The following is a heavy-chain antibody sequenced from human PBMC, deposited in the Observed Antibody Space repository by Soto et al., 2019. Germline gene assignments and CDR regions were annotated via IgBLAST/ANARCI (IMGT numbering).Heavy chain of an antibody. J-gene: IGHJ4*02. CDR2: ISGGGVTT. D-gene: IGHD3-10*01. Sequence: EVQLLESGGGLVQPGGSLRLSCAASGFTFNNYAMTWVRQAPGKGLEWVSDISGGGVTTSYADSVKGRFTVSRDGSKNTLYLQMSSLRAEDTALYSCAKGRGGSGSLTPRVDFWGQGTLVTVSS. V-gene: IGHV3-23*01. CDR3: AKGRGGSGSLTPRVDF. CDR1: GFTFNNYA.